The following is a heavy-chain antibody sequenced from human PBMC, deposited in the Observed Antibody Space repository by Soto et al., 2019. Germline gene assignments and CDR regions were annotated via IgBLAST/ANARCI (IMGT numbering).Heavy chain of an antibody. J-gene: IGHJ4*02. Sequence: QVQLVQSGAEVKKPGSSVKVSCKASGGTFSSYAISWVRQAPGQGLEWMGGIIPIFGTANYAQKFQGRVTITAAKSTSTAYMELSSLRSEYTAVYYCARGTGEKQWPRYSFDYWGQGTLVTVSS. V-gene: IGHV1-69*06. CDR1: GGTFSSYA. D-gene: IGHD6-19*01. CDR2: IIPIFGTA. CDR3: ARGTGEKQWPRYSFDY.